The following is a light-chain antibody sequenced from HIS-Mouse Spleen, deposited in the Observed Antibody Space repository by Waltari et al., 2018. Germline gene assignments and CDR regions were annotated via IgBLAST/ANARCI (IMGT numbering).Light chain of an antibody. Sequence: QSALTQPASVSGSPGQSITISCTGTSSDVGGYNYVPWYQQHPGKAPKPMIYDVSNRPSGVSNRFSGFKSGNTASLTISGLQAEDEADYYCSSYTSSSTWVFGGGTKLTVL. V-gene: IGLV2-14*03. J-gene: IGLJ3*02. CDR3: SSYTSSSTWV. CDR2: DVS. CDR1: SSDVGGYNY.